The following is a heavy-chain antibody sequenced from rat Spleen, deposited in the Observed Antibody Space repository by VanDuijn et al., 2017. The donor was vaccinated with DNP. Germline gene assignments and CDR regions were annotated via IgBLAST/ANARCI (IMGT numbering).Heavy chain of an antibody. CDR2: IRYDSGSI. CDR3: VRWYNSGYYFDY. J-gene: IGHJ2*01. V-gene: IGHV5-22*01. CDR1: GFTFSDYY. D-gene: IGHD4-3*01. Sequence: EVWLGGAGGGLVQPGRSLKLSCAASGFTFSDYYMAWVRLAPAKGLEWVAYIRYDSGSIHYGDSVKGRFTIFRDNAKSTLYLQMNSLRSEYMATYYCVRWYNSGYYFDYWGQGVMVTVSS.